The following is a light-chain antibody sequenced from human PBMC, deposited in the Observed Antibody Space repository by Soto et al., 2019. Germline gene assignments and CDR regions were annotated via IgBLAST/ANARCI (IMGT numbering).Light chain of an antibody. V-gene: IGLV2-14*03. J-gene: IGLJ1*01. CDR2: GVS. Sequence: QSVLTQPASVSGSPGQSITISCTGTSSDVGAYKYVSWYQQHPGKVPKLIIYGVSNRPSGVSNRFSGSKSGNTAFLTISGLQPEDEADYYCSSFTGTTTLEVFGTGTKLTVL. CDR3: SSFTGTTTLEV. CDR1: SSDVGAYKY.